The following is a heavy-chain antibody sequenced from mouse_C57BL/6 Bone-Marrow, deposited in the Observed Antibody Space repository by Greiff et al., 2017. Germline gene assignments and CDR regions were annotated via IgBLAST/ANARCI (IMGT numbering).Heavy chain of an antibody. V-gene: IGHV1-39*01. CDR2: IKPNYGTT. J-gene: IGHJ3*01. CDR1: GYSFTDYN. CDR3: AGWYGSSYVWFAY. D-gene: IGHD1-1*01. Sequence: EVQLQQSGPELVKPGASVKISCKASGYSFTDYNMNWVKQSNGKSLEWIGVIKPNYGTTSYNQKSKGKATLTVDQSSSTAYMQLNSLTSEDSAVYYCAGWYGSSYVWFAYWGQGTLVTVSA.